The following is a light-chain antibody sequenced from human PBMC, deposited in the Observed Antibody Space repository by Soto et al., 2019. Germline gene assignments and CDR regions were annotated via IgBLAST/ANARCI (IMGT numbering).Light chain of an antibody. V-gene: IGLV2-14*01. J-gene: IGLJ1*01. CDR3: SSYTSSSTLEV. CDR1: SSDVGGYNY. CDR2: DVS. Sequence: QPAWETGYISQLVAILSTRTSSDVGGYNYVSWYQQHPGKAPKLMIYDVSNRPSGVSNRFSGSKSGNTASLTISGLQAEDEADYYCSSYTSSSTLEVFGTGTKVTVL.